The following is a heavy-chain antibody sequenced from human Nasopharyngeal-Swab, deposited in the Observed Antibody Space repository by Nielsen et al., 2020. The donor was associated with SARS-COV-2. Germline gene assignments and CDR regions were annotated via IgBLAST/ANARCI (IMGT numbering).Heavy chain of an antibody. CDR2: IYYSGSS. J-gene: IGHJ6*03. CDR3: ARLRATVTTSYYYYYYMDV. D-gene: IGHD4-11*01. V-gene: IGHV4-39*01. Sequence: RQAPGKGLEWIGSIYYSGSSYYNPSLESRVTISVDTSKNQLSLKLSSVTAADTAVYYCARLRATVTTSYYYYYYMDVWGKGTTVTVSS.